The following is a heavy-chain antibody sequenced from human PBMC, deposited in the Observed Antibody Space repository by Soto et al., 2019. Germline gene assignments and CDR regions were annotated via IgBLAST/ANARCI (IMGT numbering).Heavy chain of an antibody. Sequence: GESLKISCKGSGYSFTSYWIGWVRQMPGKGLEWMGIIYPGDSDTRYSPSFQGQVTISADKSISTAYLQWSSLKASDTAMYYCARQSKCSGGSCYSDPWGQGTLVTVSS. D-gene: IGHD2-15*01. CDR2: IYPGDSDT. CDR1: GYSFTSYW. CDR3: ARQSKCSGGSCYSDP. J-gene: IGHJ5*02. V-gene: IGHV5-51*01.